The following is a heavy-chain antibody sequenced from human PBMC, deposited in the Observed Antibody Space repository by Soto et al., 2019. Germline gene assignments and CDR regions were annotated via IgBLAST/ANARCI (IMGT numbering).Heavy chain of an antibody. CDR2: ISGSVDTS. V-gene: IGHV3-23*01. CDR1: GFTFSNYA. J-gene: IGHJ4*02. Sequence: GGSLRLSCAASGFTFSNYAISWVRQAPGKGLEWVSIISGSVDTSYYADSVKGRFTISRDNSRNTLYLQLNSLRAEDSAKYYCAKEGTSGLYYFDYWGPGTLVTVSS. D-gene: IGHD6-19*01. CDR3: AKEGTSGLYYFDY.